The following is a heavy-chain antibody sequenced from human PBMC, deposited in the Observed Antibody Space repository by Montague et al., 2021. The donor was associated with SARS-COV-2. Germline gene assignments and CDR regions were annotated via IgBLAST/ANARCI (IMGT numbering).Heavy chain of an antibody. Sequence: SVKVSCKVSEYSLSEFSLQRHWVRQAPGKGLEWMGDFDSQDGEATYAPRFQGRITMTEDRSTDTVYMELSSLRSNDTAVYYCATLGLEVITYAFAIWGQGTLVTVSS. V-gene: IGHV1-24*01. D-gene: IGHD3-22*01. J-gene: IGHJ3*02. CDR3: ATLGLEVITYAFAI. CDR1: EYSLSEFS. CDR2: FDSQDGEA.